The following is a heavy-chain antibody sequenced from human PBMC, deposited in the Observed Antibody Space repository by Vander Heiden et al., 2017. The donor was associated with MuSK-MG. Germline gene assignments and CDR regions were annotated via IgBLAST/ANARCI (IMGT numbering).Heavy chain of an antibody. Sequence: EVQLVESGGGLVQPGGSLRLSCAASGFTFSSYWMSWVRQAPGKGLEWVANIKQDGSEKYYVDSVKGRFTISRDNAKNSLYLQMNSLRAEDTAVYYCARGGLTGYYTGYMDVWGKGTTGTVSS. CDR2: IKQDGSEK. D-gene: IGHD3-9*01. J-gene: IGHJ6*03. CDR1: GFTFSSYW. V-gene: IGHV3-7*01. CDR3: ARGGLTGYYTGYMDV.